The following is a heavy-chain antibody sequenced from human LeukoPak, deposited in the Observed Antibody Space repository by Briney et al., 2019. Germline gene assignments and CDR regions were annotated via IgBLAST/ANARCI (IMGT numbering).Heavy chain of an antibody. V-gene: IGHV4-59*01. D-gene: IGHD2-2*01. Sequence: SETLXLTCTVSGASISIYSWXXXXQPPGQXLXXXXXXXYXXXXXXNPSLKXRVXXXXXXXKNQFSLKVSSVTAADTAVYYCAKSNRYCDXASCYEAFDIWGQGTMVTVSS. CDR2: XXYXXXX. CDR1: GASISIYS. CDR3: AKSNRYCDXASCYEAFDI. J-gene: IGHJ3*02.